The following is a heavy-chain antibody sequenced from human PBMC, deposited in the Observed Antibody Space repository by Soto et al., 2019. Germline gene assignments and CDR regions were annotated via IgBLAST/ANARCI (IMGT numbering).Heavy chain of an antibody. CDR1: GFTFSSYG. V-gene: IGHV3-30*18. Sequence: GGSLRLSCAASGFTFSSYGMHWVRQAPGKGLEWVAVISYDGSNKYYADSVKGRFTISRDNSKNTLYLQMNSLRAEDTAVYYCAKEAITMVRGVPNAFDIWGQGTMVTVSS. D-gene: IGHD3-10*01. J-gene: IGHJ3*02. CDR3: AKEAITMVRGVPNAFDI. CDR2: ISYDGSNK.